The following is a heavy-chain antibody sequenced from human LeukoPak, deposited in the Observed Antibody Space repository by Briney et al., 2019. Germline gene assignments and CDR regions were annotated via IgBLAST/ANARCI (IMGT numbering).Heavy chain of an antibody. CDR2: ISGSGGST. Sequence: QPGGSLRLSCAASGFTFSSYAMSWVRQAPGKGLEWVSAISGSGGSTYYADSVKGRFTISRDNSKNTLYLQMNSLRAEDTAVYYCAKGSYSSSWYAGIDWFDPWGQGTLVTVSS. V-gene: IGHV3-23*01. J-gene: IGHJ5*02. CDR3: AKGSYSSSWYAGIDWFDP. CDR1: GFTFSSYA. D-gene: IGHD6-13*01.